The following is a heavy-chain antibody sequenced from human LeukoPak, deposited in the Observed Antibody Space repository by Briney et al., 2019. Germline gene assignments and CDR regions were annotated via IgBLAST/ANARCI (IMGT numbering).Heavy chain of an antibody. CDR2: FDPEDGET. D-gene: IGHD6-19*01. CDR3: ATGVSSSGWYDY. CDR1: GYTLTELS. Sequence: ASVKVSCKVSGYTLTELSMHWVRQAPGKGLEWMGGFDPEDGETIYAQKFQGRVTMTEDTSTDTAYMELSSLRSEDTAVYYCATGVSSSGWYDYWGQGTLVIVSS. J-gene: IGHJ4*02. V-gene: IGHV1-24*01.